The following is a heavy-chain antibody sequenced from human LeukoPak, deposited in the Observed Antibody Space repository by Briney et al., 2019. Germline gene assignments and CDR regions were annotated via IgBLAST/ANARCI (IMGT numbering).Heavy chain of an antibody. CDR3: ARHLAVVPAAIHWFDP. D-gene: IGHD2-2*01. CDR2: IYYSGST. CDR1: GGSISSSSYY. Sequence: SETLSLTRTVSGGSISSSSYYWGWIRQPPGKGLEWIGIIYYSGSTYYNPSLKSRVTISVDTSKNQFSLKLSSVTAADTAVYYCARHLAVVPAAIHWFDPWGQGTLVTVSS. V-gene: IGHV4-39*01. J-gene: IGHJ5*02.